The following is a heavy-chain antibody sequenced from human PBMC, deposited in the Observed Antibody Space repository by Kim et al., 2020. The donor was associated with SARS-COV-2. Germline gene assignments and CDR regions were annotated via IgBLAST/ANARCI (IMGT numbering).Heavy chain of an antibody. CDR2: ISWRSDNI. CDR3: ARDLSGLDCTSTTCFIYGMDV. CDR1: GFTFGDYA. Sequence: GGSLRLSCVASGFTFGDYAMHWVRQAPGKGLEWVSGISWRSDNIYYAGSVEGRFTISRDNAKNSLFLQMSGLRHEDTAVYYCARDLSGLDCTSTTCFIYGMDVWGQGTTVTVSS. D-gene: IGHD2-2*01. J-gene: IGHJ6*02. V-gene: IGHV3-9*01.